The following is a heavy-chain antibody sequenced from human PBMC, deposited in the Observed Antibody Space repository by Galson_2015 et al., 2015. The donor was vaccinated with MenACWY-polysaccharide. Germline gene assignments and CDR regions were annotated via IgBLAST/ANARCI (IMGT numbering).Heavy chain of an antibody. CDR2: IYPGDSDA. V-gene: IGHV5-51*01. CDR3: ARQYRTTWASLYNYYYYMDV. CDR1: GYSFSTYW. D-gene: IGHD1-1*01. J-gene: IGHJ6*03. Sequence: QSGAEVKKPGEPLKISCKSSGYSFSTYWLAWVRQMPGKGLEWMGTIYPGDSDARYSPSFQGQVTISADKSISTAYLQWSSLKASDTAMYYCARQYRTTWASLYNYYYYMDVWGNGTTVTVSS.